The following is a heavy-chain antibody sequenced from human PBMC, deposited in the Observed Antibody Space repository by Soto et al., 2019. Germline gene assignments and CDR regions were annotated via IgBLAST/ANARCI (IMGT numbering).Heavy chain of an antibody. CDR2: INAANGNT. J-gene: IGHJ4*02. V-gene: IGHV1-3*01. CDR3: ARDLLFDY. CDR1: GYTFTSYA. Sequence: QVQLVQSGAEVKKPGASVKVSCKASGYTFTSYAMHWVRQAPGQRLEWMGWINAANGNTKYSQKFQGRVTITRDTSASTAYMELSSLRSEDTAVYYCARDLLFDYWGKGTLVTVSS.